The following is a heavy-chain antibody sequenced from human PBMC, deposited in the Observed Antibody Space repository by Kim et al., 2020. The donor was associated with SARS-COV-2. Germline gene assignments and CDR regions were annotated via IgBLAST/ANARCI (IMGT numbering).Heavy chain of an antibody. D-gene: IGHD3-16*02. CDR1: GYTFTNYA. CDR2: INTDTGNP. CDR3: ARVIWGTSRYTDY. Sequence: ASVKVSCKASGYTFTNYAISWVRQAPEQGLEWMGWINTDTGNPTYAQAFTGRFVFSLDTSVSTSYLQISSLKAEDTALYYCARVIWGTSRYTDYWGQGTLVTVSS. J-gene: IGHJ4*02. V-gene: IGHV7-4-1*02.